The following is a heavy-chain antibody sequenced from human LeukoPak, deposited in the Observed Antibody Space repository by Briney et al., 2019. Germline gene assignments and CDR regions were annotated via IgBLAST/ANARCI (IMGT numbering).Heavy chain of an antibody. CDR2: INHSGST. Sequence: SETLSLTCTVSGGSISSGDYYWSWIRQPPGKGLEWIGEINHSGSTNYNPSLKSRVTISVDTSKNQFSLKLSSVTAADTAVYYCARPRDGSGSSFDYWGQGTLVTVSS. V-gene: IGHV4-39*07. CDR1: GGSISSGDYY. J-gene: IGHJ4*02. D-gene: IGHD3-10*01. CDR3: ARPRDGSGSSFDY.